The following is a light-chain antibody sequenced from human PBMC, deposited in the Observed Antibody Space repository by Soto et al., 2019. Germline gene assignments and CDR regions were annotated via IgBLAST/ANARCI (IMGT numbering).Light chain of an antibody. Sequence: QSVLTQPPSVSAAPGQKVTISCSGSSSNIGNNYVSWYQQLPGTAPKLLIYDNNKRPSGIPGRFSGSKSGTSATLGITGLQTGDEADYYCGTWDSSLSAAVVFGGGTKLTVL. CDR3: GTWDSSLSAAVV. V-gene: IGLV1-51*01. CDR2: DNN. J-gene: IGLJ2*01. CDR1: SSNIGNNY.